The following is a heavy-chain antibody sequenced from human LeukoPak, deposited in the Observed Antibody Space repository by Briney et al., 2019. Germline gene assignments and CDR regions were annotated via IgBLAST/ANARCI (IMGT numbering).Heavy chain of an antibody. Sequence: SETLSLTCAVYGGSFSGYYWSWIRQPPGKGLEWIGEINHSGSTNYNPSLKSRVTISVDTSKNQFSLKLSSVTAADTAVYYCRXLDXSSTSCYAPLDYWGQGTLVTVSS. J-gene: IGHJ4*02. CDR1: GGSFSGYY. V-gene: IGHV4-34*01. CDR2: INHSGST. D-gene: IGHD2-2*01. CDR3: RXLDXSSTSCYAPLDY.